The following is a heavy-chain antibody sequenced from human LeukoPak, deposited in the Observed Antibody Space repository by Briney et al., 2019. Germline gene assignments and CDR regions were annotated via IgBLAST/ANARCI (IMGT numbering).Heavy chain of an antibody. V-gene: IGHV3-53*01. D-gene: IGHD1-26*01. Sequence: GGSLRLSCAASGFTVNSHYMSWVRQAPGQGLESASIIYDGGTTSYEDSVKGRFTISRDNSNNILYLQMSSLRAEDTAVYYCATVAGGTYHFDLWGQGALVTVSS. J-gene: IGHJ4*02. CDR3: ATVAGGTYHFDL. CDR2: IYDGGTT. CDR1: GFTVNSHY.